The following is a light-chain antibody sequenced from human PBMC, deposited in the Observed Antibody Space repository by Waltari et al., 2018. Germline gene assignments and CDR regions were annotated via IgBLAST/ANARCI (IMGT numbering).Light chain of an antibody. CDR2: DVT. V-gene: IGLV2-14*03. J-gene: IGLJ3*02. Sequence: QSALTQPASVSGSPGQPITISCSGTNSDLGGYTYVSRYQQHPGKAPKLIIYDVTNRPSGISHRFSGSKSGITASLTISGLQAEDEGDYYCSSYTTSHTAYWVFGGGTRLTVL. CDR1: NSDLGGYTY. CDR3: SSYTTSHTAYWV.